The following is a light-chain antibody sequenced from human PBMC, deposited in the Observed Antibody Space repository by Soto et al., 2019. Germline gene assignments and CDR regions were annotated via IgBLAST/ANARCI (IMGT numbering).Light chain of an antibody. V-gene: IGKV1-39*01. CDR3: QQSYSTPWA. J-gene: IGKJ1*01. CDR1: QSISSY. Sequence: DIQMTQSPSSLSASVGDRVTITCRASQSISSYLNWYQQKPGKAPKLLIYAASSLQSGVPSRFSGSGSGTDFTLTISCLQPEDFATYYCQQSYSTPWAFGQGTKVDIK. CDR2: AAS.